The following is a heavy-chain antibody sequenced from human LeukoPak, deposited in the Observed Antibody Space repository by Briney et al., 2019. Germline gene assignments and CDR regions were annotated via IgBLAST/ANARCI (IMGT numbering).Heavy chain of an antibody. D-gene: IGHD2-15*01. Sequence: ASVKVSCKVSGYTLTELSMHWVRQAPGKGLEWMGGFDPEDGETIYAQKFQGRVTMTEDTSTDAAYMELRSLRSDDTAVYYCARTDRVVAATDYWGQGTLVTVSS. V-gene: IGHV1-24*01. J-gene: IGHJ4*02. CDR2: FDPEDGET. CDR1: GYTLTELS. CDR3: ARTDRVVAATDY.